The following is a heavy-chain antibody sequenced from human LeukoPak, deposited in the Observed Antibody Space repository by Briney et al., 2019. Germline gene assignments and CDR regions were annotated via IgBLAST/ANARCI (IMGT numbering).Heavy chain of an antibody. CDR2: IYQSGST. J-gene: IGHJ4*02. D-gene: IGHD3-3*01. CDR3: AYHYDFWSGYTKPYYFDY. CDR1: GGSVSSGGYS. Sequence: PSQTLSLTCAVSGGSVSSGGYSWSWIRQAPGKGLEWIGYIYQSGSTYYNPSLKSRVTISVDTSKNQFSLKLSSVTAADTAVYYCAYHYDFWSGYTKPYYFDYWGQGTLVTVSS. V-gene: IGHV4-30-2*01.